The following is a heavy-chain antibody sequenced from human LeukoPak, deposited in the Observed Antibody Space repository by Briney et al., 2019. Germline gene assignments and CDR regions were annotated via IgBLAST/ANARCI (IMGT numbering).Heavy chain of an antibody. Sequence: SVKVSCKASGGTFSSYAISWVRQAPGQGLEWMGGIIPIFGTANYAQKFQGRVTITRDTSASTAYMELSSLRSEDTAVYYCAREGYFWSGYYIGPYYYYGMDVWGQGTTVTVSS. CDR3: AREGYFWSGYYIGPYYYYGMDV. CDR2: IIPIFGTA. D-gene: IGHD3-3*01. CDR1: GGTFSSYA. J-gene: IGHJ6*02. V-gene: IGHV1-69*05.